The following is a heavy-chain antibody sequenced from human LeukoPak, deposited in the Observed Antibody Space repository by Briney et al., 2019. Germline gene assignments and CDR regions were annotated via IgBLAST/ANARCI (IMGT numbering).Heavy chain of an antibody. D-gene: IGHD2-2*01. Sequence: GGSLRLSCAASGFTLSNYDMIWVRQAPGKGLEWVSSISTSSRYIYYKDSVRGRFTISRDDAKNSLYLEMNSLRAEDTAVYYCARADCSSSTCYLRRSWFDPWGQGTLVTVSS. CDR2: ISTSSRYI. CDR1: GFTLSNYD. J-gene: IGHJ5*02. CDR3: ARADCSSSTCYLRRSWFDP. V-gene: IGHV3-21*01.